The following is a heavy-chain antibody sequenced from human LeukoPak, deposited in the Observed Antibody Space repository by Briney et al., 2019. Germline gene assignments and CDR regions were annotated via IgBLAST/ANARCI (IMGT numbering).Heavy chain of an antibody. CDR2: ISYDGSNK. Sequence: GRSLRLPSAASGFTFSSYAMHWVRQAPGKGLEWVAVISYDGSNKYYADSVKGRFTISRDNSKNTLYLQMNSLRAEDTAVYYCARDSSGWYAGSFDYWGQGTLVTVSS. CDR1: GFTFSSYA. J-gene: IGHJ4*02. V-gene: IGHV3-30*04. D-gene: IGHD6-19*01. CDR3: ARDSSGWYAGSFDY.